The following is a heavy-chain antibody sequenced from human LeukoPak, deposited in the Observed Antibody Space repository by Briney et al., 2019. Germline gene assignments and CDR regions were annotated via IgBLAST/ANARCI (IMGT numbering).Heavy chain of an antibody. J-gene: IGHJ4*02. Sequence: SETLSLTCTVSGYSISSGYYWGWIRQPPGKGLEWIGSIYHSGSTYYNPSLKSRVTISEDTSKNQFSLKLSSVTAADTAVYYCARVPSGWSFDYWGQGTLVTVSS. CDR1: GYSISSGYY. D-gene: IGHD6-19*01. CDR3: ARVPSGWSFDY. CDR2: IYHSGST. V-gene: IGHV4-38-2*02.